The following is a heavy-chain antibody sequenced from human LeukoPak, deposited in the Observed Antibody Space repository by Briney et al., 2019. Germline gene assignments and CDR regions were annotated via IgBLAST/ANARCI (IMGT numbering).Heavy chain of an antibody. CDR1: GGSISSSNW. D-gene: IGHD2/OR15-2a*01. Sequence: SGTLSLTCAVSGGSISSSNWWSWVRQPPGMGLEWIGRIFHSGTTDYKTSLKGRVTISVDKSKNQFSLTLTSVTAADTAVYYCARLTPTTLSLYCYYMDVWGKGTTVTVSS. CDR3: ARLTPTTLSLYCYYMDV. J-gene: IGHJ6*03. CDR2: IFHSGTT. V-gene: IGHV4-4*02.